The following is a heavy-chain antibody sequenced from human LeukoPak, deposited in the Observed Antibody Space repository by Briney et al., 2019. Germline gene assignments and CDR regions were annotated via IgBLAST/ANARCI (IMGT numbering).Heavy chain of an antibody. Sequence: ASVKVSCKASGYTFTGYYMHWVRQAPGQGLEWMGWINPNSGGTNYAQKFQGRVTMTRDTSISTAYMELSRLRSDDTAVYYCTSYYYDSSGFDYWGQGTLVTVSS. CDR3: TSYYYDSSGFDY. CDR1: GYTFTGYY. D-gene: IGHD3-22*01. J-gene: IGHJ4*02. V-gene: IGHV1-2*02. CDR2: INPNSGGT.